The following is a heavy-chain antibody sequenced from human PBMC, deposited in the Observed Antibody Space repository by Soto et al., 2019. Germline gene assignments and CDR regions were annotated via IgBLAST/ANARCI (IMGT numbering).Heavy chain of an antibody. J-gene: IGHJ6*02. CDR2: IYPGDSDT. D-gene: IGHD1-26*01. CDR1: GYSFTSYW. Sequence: GESLKISCKGSGYSFTSYWIGWVRQMPGKGLEWMGIIYPGDSDTRYSPSFQGQVTISADKSISTAYLQWSSLKASDTAMYYCARRTHGSYYYYGMDVWGQGTTVTVSS. V-gene: IGHV5-51*01. CDR3: ARRTHGSYYYYGMDV.